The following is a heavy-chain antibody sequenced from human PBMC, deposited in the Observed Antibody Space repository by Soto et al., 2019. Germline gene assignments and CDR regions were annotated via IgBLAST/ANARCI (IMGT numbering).Heavy chain of an antibody. V-gene: IGHV1-18*01. J-gene: IGHJ4*02. Sequence: QVQLVQSGAEVKKPGASVKVSCKASGYTFTNFGISWVRQAPGQGLEWMGWISAYNGNTNYAQKFQGRVTMTTDTSTSTAYMELRSLVSDYTSLYYCTRPGTTIDYWGQGTLATVSS. CDR2: ISAYNGNT. D-gene: IGHD4-17*01. CDR1: GYTFTNFG. CDR3: TRPGTTIDY.